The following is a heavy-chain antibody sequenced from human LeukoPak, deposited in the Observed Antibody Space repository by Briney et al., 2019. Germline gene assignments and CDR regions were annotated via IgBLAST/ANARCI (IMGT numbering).Heavy chain of an antibody. CDR1: GGSVSSNGNY. CDR2: LSYSGTT. Sequence: SETLSLTCTVSGGSVSSNGNYWGWIRQPPGKGLEWIGILSYSGTTHYNPSLKSRVTISEDTSKNQFSLKLNSVTAADTAVYYCARDPNWGYWYFDLWGRGTLVTVSS. J-gene: IGHJ2*01. V-gene: IGHV4-39*07. D-gene: IGHD3-16*01. CDR3: ARDPNWGYWYFDL.